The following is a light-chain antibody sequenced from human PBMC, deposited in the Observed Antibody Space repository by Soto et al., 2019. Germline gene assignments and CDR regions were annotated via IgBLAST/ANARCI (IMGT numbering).Light chain of an antibody. CDR3: QKYNSAPRT. J-gene: IGKJ1*01. CDR2: AAS. Sequence: DIQMTQSPSSLSASVGDRVTIPCRASQRITNSLNWYQQKPGKVPKLLIYAASTLQSGVPSRFSGSGSGTDFTLTISSLQPEDVATYYCQKYNSAPRTFGQGTKVDIK. CDR1: QRITNS. V-gene: IGKV1-27*01.